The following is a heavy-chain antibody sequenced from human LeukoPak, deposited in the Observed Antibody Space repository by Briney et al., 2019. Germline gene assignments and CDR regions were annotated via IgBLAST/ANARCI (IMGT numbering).Heavy chain of an antibody. J-gene: IGHJ4*02. D-gene: IGHD4-17*01. CDR2: IIPIFGTA. Sequence: SVKVSCKASGCTFSSYAISWVRQPPGQGLEWMGGIIPIFGTANYAQNFQGRVTITADESTTTAYMELSSLRSEDTAMYYCASTVTSRFSRYYFDYWGRGTLVTVSS. CDR1: GCTFSSYA. V-gene: IGHV1-69*01. CDR3: ASTVTSRFSRYYFDY.